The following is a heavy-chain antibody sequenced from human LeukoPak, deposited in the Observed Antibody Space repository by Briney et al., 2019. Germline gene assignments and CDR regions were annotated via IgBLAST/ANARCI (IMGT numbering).Heavy chain of an antibody. CDR3: ARSEGQLLPIDY. CDR2: IYYSGST. D-gene: IGHD2-2*01. V-gene: IGHV4-61*01. Sequence: SETLSLTCTVSGGSVSSGSYHWSWIRQPPGKGLEWIGYIYYSGSTNYNPSLKSRVTISVDTSKNQFSLKLSSVTAADTAVYYCARSEGQLLPIDYWGQGTLVTVSS. CDR1: GGSVSSGSYH. J-gene: IGHJ4*02.